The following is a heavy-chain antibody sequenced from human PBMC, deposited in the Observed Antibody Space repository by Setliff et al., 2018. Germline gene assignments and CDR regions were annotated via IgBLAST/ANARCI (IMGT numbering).Heavy chain of an antibody. D-gene: IGHD6-25*01. CDR3: ARLGAPASHDAFDI. CDR1: GYRFTTYW. J-gene: IGHJ3*02. CDR2: VFSGDSDT. V-gene: IGHV5-51*01. Sequence: PGESLKISCKGSGYRFTTYWIGWVRQMPGKGLEWMGIVFSGDSDTRYSPSFQGQVTMSADKSINTAYLQWSSLKASDTATYYCARLGAPASHDAFDIWGQGTMVTVSS.